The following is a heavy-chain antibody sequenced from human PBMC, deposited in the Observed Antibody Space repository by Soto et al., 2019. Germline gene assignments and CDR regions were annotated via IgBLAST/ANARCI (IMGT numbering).Heavy chain of an antibody. V-gene: IGHV1-69*06. CDR3: ARDRDYYDSSGYFWY. CDR2: IIPIFGTA. J-gene: IGHJ4*02. Sequence: SLKVSCKASGGTFSSYAISWVRQAPGQGLEWMGGIIPIFGTANYAQKFQGRVTITADKSTSTAYMELSSLRSEDTAVYYCARDRDYYDSSGYFWYWGQGTLVTVSS. D-gene: IGHD3-22*01. CDR1: GGTFSSYA.